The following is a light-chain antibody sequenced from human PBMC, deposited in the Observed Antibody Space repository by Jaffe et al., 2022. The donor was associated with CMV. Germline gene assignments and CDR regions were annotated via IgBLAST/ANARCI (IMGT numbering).Light chain of an antibody. Sequence: QSALTQPPSASGSPGQSVTISCTGTSSDIGGYDYVSWYQQHPGKAPKLMIFYVTERPSGVPDRFSGSKSGNTASLTVSGLQAEDEADYYCSSFAGSANWVFGGGTKLTVL. V-gene: IGLV2-8*01. CDR2: YVT. J-gene: IGLJ3*02. CDR1: SSDIGGYDY. CDR3: SSFAGSANWV.